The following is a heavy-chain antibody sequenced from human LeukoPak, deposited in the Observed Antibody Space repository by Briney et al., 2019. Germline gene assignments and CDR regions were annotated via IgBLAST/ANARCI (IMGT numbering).Heavy chain of an antibody. CDR1: GFTFSSYV. Sequence: GRSLRLSCVASGFTFSSYVMHWVRQAPGKGLEWVAVISYDGHNQYYTDSVKGRFTISRDNSKNTLYLQMNSLRAEDTAVYYCARVAYSSSWYPPFDYWGQGTLVTVSS. J-gene: IGHJ4*02. CDR3: ARVAYSSSWYPPFDY. CDR2: ISYDGHNQ. V-gene: IGHV3-30*04. D-gene: IGHD6-13*01.